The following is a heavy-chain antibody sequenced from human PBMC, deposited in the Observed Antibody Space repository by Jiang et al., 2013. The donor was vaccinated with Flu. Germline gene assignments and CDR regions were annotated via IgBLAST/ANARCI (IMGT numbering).Heavy chain of an antibody. V-gene: IGHV4-39*01. CDR3: SRPGAAAGTSKGHAFDV. CDR2: VYYSGNT. J-gene: IGHJ3*01. D-gene: IGHD6-13*01. CDR1: GDSISGSGYY. Sequence: GLVKPSETLSLTCTVSGDSISGSGYYWGWFRQPPGRGLEWIGNVYYSGNTYYNSSLKSRVTISVDTSKNQFSLKLTSVTAADTAVYYCSRPGAAAGTSKGHAFDVWGQGTLVTV.